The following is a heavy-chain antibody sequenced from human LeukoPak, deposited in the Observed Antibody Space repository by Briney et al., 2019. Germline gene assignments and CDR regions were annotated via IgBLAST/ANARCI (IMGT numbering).Heavy chain of an antibody. Sequence: ASVTVSCKASGYTFTSYDINWVRQATGQGLEWMGWMNPNSGNTGYAQKFQGRVTMTRNTSISTAYMELSSLRSEDTAVYYCARGFYMVRGVILGYWGQGTLVTVSS. CDR1: GYTFTSYD. CDR2: MNPNSGNT. D-gene: IGHD3-10*01. CDR3: ARGFYMVRGVILGY. V-gene: IGHV1-8*01. J-gene: IGHJ4*02.